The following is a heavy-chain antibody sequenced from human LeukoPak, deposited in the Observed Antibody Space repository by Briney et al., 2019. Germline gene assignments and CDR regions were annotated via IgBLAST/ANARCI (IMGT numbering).Heavy chain of an antibody. Sequence: PGGSLRLSCEASGFTFSGYAMSWVRQAPGKGLEWVSGIRGSGGSTYYADSVKGRFTISRDNSKNTLYLQMNSLGAEDTAVYYCARPGPHIALGYYYYMDVWGKGTTVTVSS. CDR3: ARPGPHIALGYYYYMDV. D-gene: IGHD1-14*01. V-gene: IGHV3-23*01. J-gene: IGHJ6*03. CDR2: IRGSGGST. CDR1: GFTFSGYA.